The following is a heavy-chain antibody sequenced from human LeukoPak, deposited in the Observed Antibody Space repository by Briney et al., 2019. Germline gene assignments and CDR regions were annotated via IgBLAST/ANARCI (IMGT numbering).Heavy chain of an antibody. CDR3: ARAPEDYDFWSGYPKSSYNWFDP. CDR2: IYYSGST. CDR1: GGSFSGYY. D-gene: IGHD3-3*01. J-gene: IGHJ5*02. V-gene: IGHV4-30-4*01. Sequence: SETLSLTCAVYGGSFSGYYWSWIRQPPGKGLEWIGYIYYSGSTYYNSSLKSRVTISVDTSKNQFSLKLSSVTAADTAVYYCARAPEDYDFWSGYPKSSYNWFDPWGQGTLVTVSS.